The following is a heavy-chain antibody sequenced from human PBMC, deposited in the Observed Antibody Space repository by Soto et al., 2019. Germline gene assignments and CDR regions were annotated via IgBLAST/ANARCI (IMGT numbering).Heavy chain of an antibody. CDR2: IYYSGST. D-gene: IGHD3-9*01. CDR3: ARAKYDILTGYYVDH. V-gene: IGHV4-59*01. CDR1: GGSISSYY. J-gene: IGHJ4*02. Sequence: QVQLQESGPGLVKPSETLSLTCTVSGGSISSYYWSWIRQPPGKGLEWIGYIYYSGSTNYNPSLKSRVTISVDTSKSQFSLKLSSVTAADTAVYYCARAKYDILTGYYVDHWGQGTLVTVSS.